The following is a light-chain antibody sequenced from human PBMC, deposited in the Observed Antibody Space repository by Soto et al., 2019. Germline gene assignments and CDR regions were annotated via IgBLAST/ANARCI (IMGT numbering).Light chain of an antibody. CDR1: QSVSSSY. CDR2: GTS. Sequence: EIVLTQSPGTLSLSPGERATLSCRASQSVSSSYLAWYQHKPGRAPRLLIDGTSSRATGIPDRFSGSGSGTDFTLTISRLEPEDLAVYYCQHYGSLVTLGQGTKVDIK. J-gene: IGKJ1*01. CDR3: QHYGSLVT. V-gene: IGKV3-20*01.